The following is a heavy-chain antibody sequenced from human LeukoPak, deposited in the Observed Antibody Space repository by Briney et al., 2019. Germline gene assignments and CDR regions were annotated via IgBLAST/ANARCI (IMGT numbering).Heavy chain of an antibody. D-gene: IGHD6-13*01. J-gene: IGHJ4*02. CDR1: GYTFTSYD. CDR2: MNPNSGNT. CDR3: ARVGYSSSWFAFSLVDY. Sequence: ASMKVSCKASGYTFTSYDINWVRQATGQGLEWMGWMNPNSGNTGYAQKFQGRVTMTRNTSISTAYMELSSLRSEDTAVYYCARVGYSSSWFAFSLVDYWGQGTLVTVSS. V-gene: IGHV1-8*01.